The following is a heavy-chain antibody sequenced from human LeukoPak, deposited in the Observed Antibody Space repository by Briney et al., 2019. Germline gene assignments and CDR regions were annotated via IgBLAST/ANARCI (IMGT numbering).Heavy chain of an antibody. V-gene: IGHV4-4*01. J-gene: IGHJ4*02. CDR2: IFHSGST. CDR1: GLTVSSNY. Sequence: GSLRLSCAASGLTVSSNYMSWVRQPPGKGLEWIGEIFHSGSTNYNPSLKSRVTMSVDKSKNQFSLNLTSVTAADTAVYFCARAPRAYCSTTGSCFQDYWGQGTLVTVSS. D-gene: IGHD2-2*01. CDR3: ARAPRAYCSTTGSCFQDY.